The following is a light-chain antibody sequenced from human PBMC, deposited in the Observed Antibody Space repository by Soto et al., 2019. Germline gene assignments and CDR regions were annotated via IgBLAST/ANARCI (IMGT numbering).Light chain of an antibody. CDR2: GAY. Sequence: EIVLTQSPATLSVSPGERATLSCRASQSVSNDLAWYQQKPGQAPRLLIFGAYTRATGIPDRFRGSGSGTDFTLTIRRLEPEDFAVYHCKQYDYSPCSFGQGTKVDIK. CDR3: KQYDYSPCS. CDR1: QSVSND. J-gene: IGKJ2*04. V-gene: IGKV3D-15*02.